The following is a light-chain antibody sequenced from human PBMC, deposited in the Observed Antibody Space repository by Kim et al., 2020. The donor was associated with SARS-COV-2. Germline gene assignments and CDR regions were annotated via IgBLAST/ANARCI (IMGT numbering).Light chain of an antibody. CDR2: GAS. V-gene: IGKV3-20*01. CDR3: HQYGYSPYT. Sequence: EIVLTQSPGTLSLSPGERATLSCRASQSVNNNYLAWYQQKPGQAPRLLIYGASTRATGTPDTFSGSGSVTDFTLTISRLESEDFAVYYCHQYGYSPYTFGQGTNLEI. CDR1: QSVNNNY. J-gene: IGKJ2*01.